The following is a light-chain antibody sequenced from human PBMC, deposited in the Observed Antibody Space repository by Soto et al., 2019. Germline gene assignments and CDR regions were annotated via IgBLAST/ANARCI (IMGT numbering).Light chain of an antibody. CDR3: AVWDDSLNGYV. V-gene: IGLV1-44*01. CDR2: SNN. J-gene: IGLJ1*01. CDR1: SSNIGSNT. Sequence: QSVLTQPPSASGTPGQRVTISCSGSSSNIGSNTVNWYQQLPGTAPKLLIYSNNQRPSGVPDRFSGSKSGTSASLAISGLQSEDEADYYCAVWDDSLNGYVLGTGTKVTVL.